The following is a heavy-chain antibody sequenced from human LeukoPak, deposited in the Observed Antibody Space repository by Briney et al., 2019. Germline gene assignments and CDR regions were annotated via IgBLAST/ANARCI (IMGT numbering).Heavy chain of an antibody. CDR2: ICYSGST. J-gene: IGHJ4*02. D-gene: IGHD2-15*01. Sequence: SETLPLTCTVSGGSISNYYWSWIRQPPGKGLEWIGYICYSGSTNYNPSLKSRVTISVDTSKNQFSLKLSSVTAADTAVYYCARVSRCSGGSCYYFDYWGQGTLVTVSS. CDR1: GGSISNYY. CDR3: ARVSRCSGGSCYYFDY. V-gene: IGHV4-59*01.